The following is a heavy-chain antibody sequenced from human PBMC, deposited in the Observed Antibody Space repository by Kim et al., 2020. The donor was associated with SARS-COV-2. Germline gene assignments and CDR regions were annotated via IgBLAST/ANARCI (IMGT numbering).Heavy chain of an antibody. J-gene: IGHJ4*02. CDR3: TRADGWGYDSSGYYYVV. CDR1: GFTFGDYA. D-gene: IGHD3-22*01. Sequence: GGSLRLSCTASGFTFGDYAMSWFRQAPGKGLEWVGFIRSKAYGGTTEYAASVKGRFTISRDDSKSIAYLQMNSLKTEDTAVYYCTRADGWGYDSSGYYYVVWGQGTLVTVSS. CDR2: IRSKAYGGTT. V-gene: IGHV3-49*03.